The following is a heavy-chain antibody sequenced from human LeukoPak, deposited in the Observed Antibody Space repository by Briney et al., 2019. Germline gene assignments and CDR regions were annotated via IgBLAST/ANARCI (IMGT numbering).Heavy chain of an antibody. CDR3: ARDIVVPAASINWFDP. Sequence: SETLSLTCAVSGYSISSGYYWGWIRHPPGEGLEWIGSIYHSGSTYYNPSLKSGVTITVDTSKNQFSLKLSSVTAADTAAYYCARDIVVPAASINWFDPWGQGTLVTVSS. CDR2: IYHSGST. CDR1: GYSISSGYY. V-gene: IGHV4-38-2*02. J-gene: IGHJ5*02. D-gene: IGHD2-2*01.